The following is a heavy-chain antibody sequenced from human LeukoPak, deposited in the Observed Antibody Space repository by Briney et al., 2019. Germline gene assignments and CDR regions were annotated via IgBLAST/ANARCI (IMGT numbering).Heavy chain of an antibody. CDR2: IYYSGST. V-gene: IGHV4-39*07. Sequence: KPSETLSLTCTVSGGSISSSSYYWSWIRQPPGKGLEWIGNIYYSGSTYCDPSLKSRVTISIDTSRNQFSLKLSSVTAADTAVYYCARGKIISFDHWGQGTLVTVSS. J-gene: IGHJ4*02. CDR1: GGSISSSSYY. CDR3: ARGKIISFDH. D-gene: IGHD3-10*01.